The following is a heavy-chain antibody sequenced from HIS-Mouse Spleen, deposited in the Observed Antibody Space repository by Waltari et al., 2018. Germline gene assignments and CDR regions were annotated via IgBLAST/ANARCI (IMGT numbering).Heavy chain of an antibody. CDR3: AREIPYSSSWYDWYFDL. D-gene: IGHD6-13*01. CDR2: IYYSWRT. J-gene: IGHJ2*01. V-gene: IGHV4-39*07. Sequence: QLQLQESGPGLVKPSETLSLTCTVSGCSISSSSYYWGWIRQPPGKGLEWIGSIYYSWRTDYNPSLKSRVTISVDTSKNQFYLKRSSVTAADTAVYYCAREIPYSSSWYDWYFDLWGRGTLVTVSS. CDR1: GCSISSSSYY.